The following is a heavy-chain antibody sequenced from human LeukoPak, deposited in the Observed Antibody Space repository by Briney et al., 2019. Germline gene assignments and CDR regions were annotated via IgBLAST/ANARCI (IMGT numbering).Heavy chain of an antibody. CDR1: GYSFTSYW. J-gene: IGHJ3*02. Sequence: GESLKISYKGSGYSFTSYWIGWVRQIPGKGLEWMGIIYPGDSDTRYSPSFQGQVTISADKSISTAYLQWSSLKASDTAMYYCARLPSSSWEKVAFDIWGQGTMVTVSS. D-gene: IGHD6-13*01. CDR3: ARLPSSSWEKVAFDI. CDR2: IYPGDSDT. V-gene: IGHV5-51*01.